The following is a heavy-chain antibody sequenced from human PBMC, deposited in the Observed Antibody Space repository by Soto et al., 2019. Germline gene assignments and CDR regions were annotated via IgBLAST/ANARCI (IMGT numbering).Heavy chain of an antibody. CDR1: GFTFSDHY. CDR2: TRNKANSYNK. D-gene: IGHD2-15*01. CDR3: ASSLGNNCSVGSLHYYFNY. J-gene: IGHJ4*02. Sequence: EVQLVESGGGLVQPGGSLRLSCAASGFTFSDHYMDWVRQAPGKGLEWVGRTRNKANSYNKEYAAYVKGRFTISRDDSKNSLYLIMNSLKPEDTADYYCASSLGNNCSVGSLHYYFNYWGQGTLLTVSS. V-gene: IGHV3-72*01.